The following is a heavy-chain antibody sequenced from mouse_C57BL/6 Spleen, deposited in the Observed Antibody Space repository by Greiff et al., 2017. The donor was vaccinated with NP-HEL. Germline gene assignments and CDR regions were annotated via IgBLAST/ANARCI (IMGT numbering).Heavy chain of an antibody. J-gene: IGHJ2*01. CDR1: GYAFSSYW. Sequence: VQLQQSGAELVKPGASVKISCKASGYAFSSYWMNWVKPRPGKGLEWIGPIYPGDGDTNYNGKFQGKATLTADKSSRTAYRQLSSLTSEDSAVYVCARWGYYGSKADWGQGTTLTVSS. CDR3: ARWGYYGSKAD. D-gene: IGHD1-1*01. CDR2: IYPGDGDT. V-gene: IGHV1-80*01.